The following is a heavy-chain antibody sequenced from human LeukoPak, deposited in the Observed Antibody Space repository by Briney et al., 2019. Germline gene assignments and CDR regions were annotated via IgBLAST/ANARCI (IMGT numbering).Heavy chain of an antibody. CDR1: GFTFSSYG. J-gene: IGHJ4*02. CDR3: AKEGNHSGSYLFEY. Sequence: PGGSLRLSCAASGFTFSSYGMHWVRQAPGKGLEWVAVIWYDGSNKYYADSVKGRFTISRDNSKNTLYLQMNSLRAEDTAVYYCAKEGNHSGSYLFEYWGQGTLVTVSS. CDR2: IWYDGSNK. D-gene: IGHD1-26*01. V-gene: IGHV3-33*06.